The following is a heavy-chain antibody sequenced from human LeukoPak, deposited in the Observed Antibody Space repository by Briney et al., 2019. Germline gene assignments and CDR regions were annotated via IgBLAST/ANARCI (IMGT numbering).Heavy chain of an antibody. J-gene: IGHJ5*02. CDR1: GGTFSSYA. V-gene: IGHV1-69*05. CDR2: IIPTFGTA. CDR3: ARDLYRDSLPVSWFDP. D-gene: IGHD4-11*01. Sequence: SVKVSCKASGGTFSSYAISWVRQAPGQGLERMGGIIPTFGTANYAQKFQGRVTITTDESTSTAYMELRSLRSDDTAVYYCARDLYRDSLPVSWFDPWGQGTLVTVSS.